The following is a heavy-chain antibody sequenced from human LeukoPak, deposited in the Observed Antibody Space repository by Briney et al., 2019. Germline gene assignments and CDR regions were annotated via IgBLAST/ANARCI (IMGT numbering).Heavy chain of an antibody. V-gene: IGHV1-69*05. J-gene: IGHJ4*02. CDR1: GGTFSSYA. Sequence: SVKVSCKASGGTFSSYAISWVRQAPGQGLEWMGGIIPIFGTANYAQKFQGRVTITTDESTSTAYMELSSLRSEDTAVYYCATTSSGPDSSGYSFDYWGQGTLVTVSS. CDR2: IIPIFGTA. CDR3: ATTSSGPDSSGYSFDY. D-gene: IGHD3-22*01.